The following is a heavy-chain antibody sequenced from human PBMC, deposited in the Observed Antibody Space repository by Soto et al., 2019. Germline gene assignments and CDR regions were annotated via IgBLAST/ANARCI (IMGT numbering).Heavy chain of an antibody. CDR2: IYWDDDK. J-gene: IGHJ4*02. D-gene: IGHD1-1*01. Sequence: QITLKESGPTRVKPTQTLTLTCTFSGFSLTSRPMGVGWIRQPPGKALEWLVFIYWDDDKRYSPSLKNRLTITTDTSGYQVVLTMTNMDPLATATYYWAHSLSVFNWNGGYFDYWGQGALVTVSS. CDR1: GFSLTSRPMG. V-gene: IGHV2-5*02. CDR3: AHSLSVFNWNGGYFDY.